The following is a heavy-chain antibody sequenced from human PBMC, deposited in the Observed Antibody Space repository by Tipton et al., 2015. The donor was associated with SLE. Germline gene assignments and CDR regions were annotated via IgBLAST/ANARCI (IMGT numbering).Heavy chain of an antibody. J-gene: IGHJ4*02. V-gene: IGHV3-30*03. CDR1: GGSISSYY. Sequence: SLRLSCTVSGGSISSYYWNWIRLSPGKGLEWVAVISYDGSNKYYADSVKGRFTISRDNSKNTLYLQMNSLRAEDTAVYYCARDGGVGYFDYWGQGTLVTVSS. CDR3: ARDGGVGYFDY. CDR2: ISYDGSNK. D-gene: IGHD2-8*02.